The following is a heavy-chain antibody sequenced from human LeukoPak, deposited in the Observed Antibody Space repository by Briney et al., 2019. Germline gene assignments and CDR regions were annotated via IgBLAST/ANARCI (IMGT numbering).Heavy chain of an antibody. CDR1: GSTFSSYA. V-gene: IGHV3-33*06. CDR2: IWYDGSSL. CDR3: AKDRGSGSYYMAIYYFDY. J-gene: IGHJ4*02. D-gene: IGHD3-10*01. Sequence: GGSLRLSCAASGSTFSSYATHWVRQAPGKALEWVAVIWYDGSSLYYADSVKGRFTISRDYSKNTLYLQMNSLRAEDTAVYYCAKDRGSGSYYMAIYYFDYWGQGTLVTVSS.